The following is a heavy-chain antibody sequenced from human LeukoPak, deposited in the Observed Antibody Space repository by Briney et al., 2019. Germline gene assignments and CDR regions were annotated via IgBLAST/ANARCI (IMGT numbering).Heavy chain of an antibody. CDR2: IYYSGST. CDR3: ARESAAQGVDP. Sequence: PSETLSLTCTVSGGSISSGGYYWSWIRQHPGTGLEWIGYIYYSGSTYYNPSLKSRVTISVNTTKTQFSLKLSSVTAADTAVYYCARESAAQGVDPWGQGTLVTVSS. CDR1: GGSISSGGYY. J-gene: IGHJ5*02. V-gene: IGHV4-31*03. D-gene: IGHD6-13*01.